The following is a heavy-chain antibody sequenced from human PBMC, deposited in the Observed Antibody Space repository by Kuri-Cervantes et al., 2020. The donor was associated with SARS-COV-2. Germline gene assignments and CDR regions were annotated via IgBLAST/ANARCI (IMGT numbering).Heavy chain of an antibody. D-gene: IGHD3-3*01. V-gene: IGHV4-38-2*01. J-gene: IGHJ3*02. CDR2: IYHSGST. Sequence: ESLKISCAASGFTFSSYGMHWVRQAPGKGLEWIGSIYHSGSTYYNPSLKSRVTISVDTSKNQFSLKLSSVTAADTAVYYCARMPDYDFWSGYLNDAFDIWGQGTMVTVSS. CDR1: GFTFSSYG. CDR3: ARMPDYDFWSGYLNDAFDI.